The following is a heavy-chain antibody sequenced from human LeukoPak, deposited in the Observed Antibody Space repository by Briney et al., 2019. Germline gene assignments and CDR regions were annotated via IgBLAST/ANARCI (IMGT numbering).Heavy chain of an antibody. V-gene: IGHV4-61*02. J-gene: IGHJ5*02. Sequence: PSETLSLTCTVSGGSISSGSYYWSWIRQPAGKGLEWIGRIYTSGSTNYTPSLKSRVPISVDTSKNQFSLKLSSVTAADTAVYYCARVRYSSGVAWFDPWGQGTLVTVSS. D-gene: IGHD6-19*01. CDR2: IYTSGST. CDR3: ARVRYSSGVAWFDP. CDR1: GGSISSGSYY.